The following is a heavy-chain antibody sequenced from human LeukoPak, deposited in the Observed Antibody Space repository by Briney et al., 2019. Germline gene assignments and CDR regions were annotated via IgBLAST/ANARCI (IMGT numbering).Heavy chain of an antibody. Sequence: SETLSLTCTVSGGSISSYYWSWIRQPPGKGLEWIGYVYYSGSTNYNPSLKSRVTISVDTSKNQFSLKLSSVTAADTAVYYCARAGIAAAGNRWFDPWGQGTLVTVSS. CDR1: GGSISSYY. CDR2: VYYSGST. J-gene: IGHJ5*02. V-gene: IGHV4-59*01. CDR3: ARAGIAAAGNRWFDP. D-gene: IGHD6-13*01.